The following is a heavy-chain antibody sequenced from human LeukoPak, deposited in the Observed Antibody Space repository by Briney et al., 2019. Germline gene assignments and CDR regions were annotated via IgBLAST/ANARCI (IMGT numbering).Heavy chain of an antibody. CDR2: ISGSGGST. Sequence: GGSLRLSCAASGFTLSSYAMSWVRQAPGKGLEWVSAISGSGGSTYYTDSVKGRFTISRDNSKNTLYLQMNSLRAEDTAVYYCARAPVAVAVPDAFDIWGQGTMVTVSS. CDR1: GFTLSSYA. CDR3: ARAPVAVAVPDAFDI. V-gene: IGHV3-23*01. J-gene: IGHJ3*02. D-gene: IGHD6-19*01.